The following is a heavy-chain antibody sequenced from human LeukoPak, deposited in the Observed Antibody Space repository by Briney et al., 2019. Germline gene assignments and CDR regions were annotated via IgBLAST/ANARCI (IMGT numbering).Heavy chain of an antibody. CDR2: IYYTGST. D-gene: IGHD4/OR15-4a*01. CDR3: ARGFGANYYMDV. V-gene: IGHV4-39*01. J-gene: IGHJ6*03. Sequence: SETLSLTCTVSGDSISSSTYYWGWIRQPPGKGLEWIGSIYYTGSTYYNPSLKSRVTISVDTSKNQFSLKLSSVTAADTAVCYCARGFGANYYMDVWGKGTTVTVSS. CDR1: GDSISSSTYY.